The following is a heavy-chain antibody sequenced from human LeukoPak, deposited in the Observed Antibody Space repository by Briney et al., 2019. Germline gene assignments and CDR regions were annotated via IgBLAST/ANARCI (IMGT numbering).Heavy chain of an antibody. CDR1: GYSISSGFY. CDR2: IYTSGST. V-gene: IGHV4-61*02. J-gene: IGHJ4*02. Sequence: PSETLSLTCTVSGYSISSGFYWGWIRQPAGKGLEWIGRIYTSGSTNYNPSLKSRVTISVDTSKNQFSLRLSSVTAADTAVYYCARGDYDFWSGGYYFDYWGQGTLVTVSS. CDR3: ARGDYDFWSGGYYFDY. D-gene: IGHD3-3*01.